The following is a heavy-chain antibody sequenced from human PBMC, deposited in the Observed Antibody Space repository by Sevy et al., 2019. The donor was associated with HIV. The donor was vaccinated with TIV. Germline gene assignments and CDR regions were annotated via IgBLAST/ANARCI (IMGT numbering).Heavy chain of an antibody. V-gene: IGHV3-33*01. J-gene: IGHJ4*02. CDR3: ARESSSDWYLDY. Sequence: GGSLRLSCAASGFTFSSYGMHWVRQAPGKGLEWVAVIWNDRSNKHYADSVKGRFTISRDNSKNTLTLQMNSLRAEDTAVYYCARESSSDWYLDYWGQGTLVTVSS. CDR2: IWNDRSNK. D-gene: IGHD2-2*01. CDR1: GFTFSSYG.